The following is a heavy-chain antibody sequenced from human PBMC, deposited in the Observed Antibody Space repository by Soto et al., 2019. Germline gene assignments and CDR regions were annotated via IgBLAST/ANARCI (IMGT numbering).Heavy chain of an antibody. CDR1: GLTFSSYW. D-gene: IGHD4-17*01. V-gene: IGHV3-74*01. CDR2: INSDGSST. CDR3: ARGTYGAYDTYWFDP. J-gene: IGHJ5*02. Sequence: PGGSLRLSCAASGLTFSSYWMHWVRQAPGKGLVWVSHINSDGSSTNDADFVKGRFTISRDNYQNILYLQMHSLRVEDTAVYYCARGTYGAYDTYWFDPWGQGNLVTVSS.